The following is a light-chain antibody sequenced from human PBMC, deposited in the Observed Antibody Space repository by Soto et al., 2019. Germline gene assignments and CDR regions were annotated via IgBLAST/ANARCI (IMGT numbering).Light chain of an antibody. V-gene: IGKV1D-13*01. CDR3: QQFNNYPYT. CDR1: QGISSA. Sequence: AIQLTQSPSSLSASVGDRVTITCRASQGISSALAWYQQKPGKAPKLLIYDASSLEGGVPSRFSGSGSGTDFTLTISSLQPEDFATYYCQQFNNYPYTFGQGTKVDIK. J-gene: IGKJ2*01. CDR2: DAS.